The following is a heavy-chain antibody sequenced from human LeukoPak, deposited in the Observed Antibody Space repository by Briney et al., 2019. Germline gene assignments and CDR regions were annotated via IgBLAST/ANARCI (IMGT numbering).Heavy chain of an antibody. D-gene: IGHD7-27*01. CDR1: GGSISSYY. J-gene: IGHJ4*02. CDR2: IYYSGST. V-gene: IGHV4-59*08. Sequence: PSETLSLTCTVSGGSISSYYWSWIRQPPGKGLEWIGYIYYSGSTNYNPSLKSRVTISVDTSKNQFSLKLSSVTAADTAVYYCASSNWGPYYFDYWGQGTLVTVSS. CDR3: ASSNWGPYYFDY.